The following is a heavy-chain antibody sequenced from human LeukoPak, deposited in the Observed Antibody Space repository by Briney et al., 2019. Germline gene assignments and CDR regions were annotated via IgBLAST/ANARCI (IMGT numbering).Heavy chain of an antibody. V-gene: IGHV1-58*02. Sequence: GTSAKVSCKASGFTFTSSAMQWVRQARGQRLEWIGWIVVGSGNTNYAQKFQERVTITRDMSTSTAYMELSSLRSEDTAVYYCAAGTSSGSSPYFDYWGQGTLVTVSS. CDR3: AAGTSSGSSPYFDY. J-gene: IGHJ4*02. CDR2: IVVGSGNT. D-gene: IGHD3-22*01. CDR1: GFTFTSSA.